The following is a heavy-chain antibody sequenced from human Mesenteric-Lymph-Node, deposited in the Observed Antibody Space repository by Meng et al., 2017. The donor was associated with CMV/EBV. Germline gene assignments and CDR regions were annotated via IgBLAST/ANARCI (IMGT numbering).Heavy chain of an antibody. D-gene: IGHD2/OR15-2a*01. J-gene: IGHJ5*02. CDR1: GGSISNS. Sequence: GSLRLSCTVSGGSISNSWGWIRQPPGKGLEWIGSIYYSGSTFYNPSLKSRVTISVDTSKNQFSLKLNSVTAADTAVYYCASRGHFKETRFDPWGQGILVTVSS. V-gene: IGHV4-39*07. CDR3: ASRGHFKETRFDP. CDR2: IYYSGST.